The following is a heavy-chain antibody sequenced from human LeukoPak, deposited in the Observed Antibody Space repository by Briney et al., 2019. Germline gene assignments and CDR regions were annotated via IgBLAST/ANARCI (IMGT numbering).Heavy chain of an antibody. CDR3: ARGVTTGLDWFDP. CDR1: GVSISSYY. D-gene: IGHD2-21*02. V-gene: IGHV4-59*01. J-gene: IGHJ5*02. Sequence: SETLSLTCTVSGVSISSYYWSWIRQPPGKGLEWIGCISYSGSSTYNPSLKSRVTISVDTSKNQFSLKVTSVTAADTAVYYCARGVTTGLDWFDPWGQGTPVTASS. CDR2: ISYSGSS.